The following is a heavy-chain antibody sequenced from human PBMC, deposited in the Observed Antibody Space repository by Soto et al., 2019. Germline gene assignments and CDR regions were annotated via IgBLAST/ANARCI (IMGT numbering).Heavy chain of an antibody. Sequence: QVQLVQSGTEVKKPGASVRVSCKASGYKFTAYYVHWVRQAPGKGLEWMAMINPSGGRTRYAQNFQDRLTMTADMSTTTVFMELSSLTSDDTAVYFCSRVESCGGECHSAHPDAFDIWGQGTLVTVSS. D-gene: IGHD2-21*01. J-gene: IGHJ3*02. CDR3: SRVESCGGECHSAHPDAFDI. V-gene: IGHV1-46*01. CDR2: INPSGGRT. CDR1: GYKFTAYY.